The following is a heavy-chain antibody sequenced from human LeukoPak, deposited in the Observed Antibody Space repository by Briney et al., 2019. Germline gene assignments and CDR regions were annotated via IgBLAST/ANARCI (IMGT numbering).Heavy chain of an antibody. CDR2: ISDDGTKE. D-gene: IGHD2-2*01. CDR1: GFTFSSYA. Sequence: PGKSLRLSCVASGFTFSSYAMHWVRQAPGKGLEWVAVISDDGTKEYYADSVKGRFTISRDNAKNSLFLQMNSLRAEDTAVYYCARRYCSSTSCTLDYWGQGTLVTVSS. J-gene: IGHJ4*02. V-gene: IGHV3-30-3*01. CDR3: ARRYCSSTSCTLDY.